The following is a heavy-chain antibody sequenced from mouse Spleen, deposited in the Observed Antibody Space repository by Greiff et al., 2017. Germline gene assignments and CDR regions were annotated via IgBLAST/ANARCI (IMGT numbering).Heavy chain of an antibody. J-gene: IGHJ2*01. V-gene: IGHV5-9*04. CDR3: ARHWAY. CDR2: ISSGGGNT. CDR1: GFTFSSYA. Sequence: EVKLMESGGGLVKLGGSLKLSCAASGFTFSSYAMSWVRQTPEKRLEWVATISSGGGNTYYPDSVKGRFTISRDNAKNTLYLQMSSLKSEDTAMYYCARHWAYWGQGTTLTVSS.